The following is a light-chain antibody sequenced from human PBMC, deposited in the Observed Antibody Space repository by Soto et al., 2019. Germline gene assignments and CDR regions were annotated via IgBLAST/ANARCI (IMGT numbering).Light chain of an antibody. CDR2: GAS. CDR3: QQYNNWPLT. CDR1: QTISSN. V-gene: IGKV3-15*01. J-gene: IGKJ1*01. Sequence: DILMTQSPATLSVSPGEGATLSCRASQTISSNLAWYQQKPGQVPRLLMYGASTRATGIPARFGGSGSGTEFTLTISSLQSEDFAVYYCQQYNNWPLTFGQGTKVEIK.